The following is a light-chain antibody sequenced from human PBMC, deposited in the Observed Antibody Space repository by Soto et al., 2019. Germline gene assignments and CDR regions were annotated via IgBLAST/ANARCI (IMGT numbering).Light chain of an antibody. Sequence: DIQMTQSPSTLSASVGDRVTNTCRASQSINTWLAWYQQKPGEAPRLLVYEGSTLETGVPSRLSGSGSGTAFTLTISSLQPGEFATVYFQEYRTYSRTFGQGTKVEVK. J-gene: IGKJ1*01. V-gene: IGKV1-5*03. CDR3: QEYRTYSRT. CDR1: QSINTW. CDR2: EGS.